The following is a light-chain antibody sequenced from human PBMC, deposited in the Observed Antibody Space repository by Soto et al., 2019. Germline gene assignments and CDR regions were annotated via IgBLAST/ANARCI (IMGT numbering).Light chain of an antibody. Sequence: QSVLTQPASVSGSPGQSITISCTGTRSDVGSYNLVSWYQQHPGKAPKLMIYEGTKRPSGVSNRFSGSKSGNTASLTISGLQAEDESDYYCCSYAGSSTFGVFGGGTQLTVL. CDR1: RSDVGSYNL. CDR2: EGT. J-gene: IGLJ2*01. CDR3: CSYAGSSTFGV. V-gene: IGLV2-23*03.